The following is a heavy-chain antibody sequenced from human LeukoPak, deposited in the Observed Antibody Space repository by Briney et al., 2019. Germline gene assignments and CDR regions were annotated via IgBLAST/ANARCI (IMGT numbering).Heavy chain of an antibody. D-gene: IGHD1-1*01. CDR2: ISAYNGNT. CDR1: GYTFTSYG. J-gene: IGHJ5*02. CDR3: ARVNEHRRGYWFDP. V-gene: IGHV1-18*01. Sequence: ASVKVSCKASGYTFTSYGISWVRQTPGQGLEWMRWISAYNGNTNYAQKLQGRVTMTTDTSTRTAYMELRSLRSDDTAVYYCARVNEHRRGYWFDPWGQGTLVTVSS.